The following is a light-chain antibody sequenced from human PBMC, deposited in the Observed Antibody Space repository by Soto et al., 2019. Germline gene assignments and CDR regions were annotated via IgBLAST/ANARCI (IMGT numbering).Light chain of an antibody. CDR1: SSDGGGYNY. CDR2: DVS. J-gene: IGLJ1*01. CDR3: SSYTSSSTL. V-gene: IGLV2-14*01. Sequence: QSVLAQPASVSGSPGQSITISCTGTSSDGGGYNYVSWYQQHPGKAPKLMIYDVSNRPSGVSNRFSGSKSGNTASLTISGLQAEDEADYYCSSYTSSSTLFGTGTKVTVL.